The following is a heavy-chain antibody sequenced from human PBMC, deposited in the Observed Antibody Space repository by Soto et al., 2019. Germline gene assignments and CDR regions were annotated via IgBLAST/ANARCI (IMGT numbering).Heavy chain of an antibody. D-gene: IGHD3-16*01. V-gene: IGHV4-34*01. CDR2: IGHSGST. Sequence: SETLSLTCAVYGGSFSGYYWSWIRQPPRKGLEWIGEIGHSGSTIYNPSLESRVTISEDSSKKQFSLKLNSVTAADTAVYYCARHGGYYLDDWGQGAPVTVSS. J-gene: IGHJ4*02. CDR1: GGSFSGYY. CDR3: ARHGGYYLDD.